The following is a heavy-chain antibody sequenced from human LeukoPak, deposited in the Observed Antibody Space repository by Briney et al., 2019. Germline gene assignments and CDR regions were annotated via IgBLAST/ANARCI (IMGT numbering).Heavy chain of an antibody. CDR3: ATRRQQLVMNYYGMDV. D-gene: IGHD6-13*01. Sequence: PGGSLRLSCAASGFTFSDYHMSWIRQAPGKGLEWVSYISSSSSYTNYADSVKSRFTISRDNATNSLYLQMNSLSAADTAVYYCATRRQQLVMNYYGMDVWGQGTTVTVSS. CDR2: ISSSSSYT. CDR1: GFTFSDYH. J-gene: IGHJ6*02. V-gene: IGHV3-11*06.